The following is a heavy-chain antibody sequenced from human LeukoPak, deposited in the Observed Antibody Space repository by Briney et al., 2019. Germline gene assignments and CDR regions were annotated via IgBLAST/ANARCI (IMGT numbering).Heavy chain of an antibody. Sequence: ASVKVSCKASGYTFTTYAIHWVRQAPGQSREWMGWINTGNGNTKYSQKFQGRVTITRDTSASTAYMELSSLRSEDTAVYYCARGLGGPYFEYWGQGTLVTVSS. CDR2: INTGNGNT. CDR3: ARGLGGPYFEY. J-gene: IGHJ4*02. D-gene: IGHD3-22*01. CDR1: GYTFTTYA. V-gene: IGHV1-3*04.